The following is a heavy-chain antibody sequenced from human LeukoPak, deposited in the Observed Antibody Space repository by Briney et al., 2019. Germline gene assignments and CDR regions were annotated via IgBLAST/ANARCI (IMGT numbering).Heavy chain of an antibody. Sequence: SETLSLACAVYGGSFSGYYWSWIRQPPGKGLEWIGEINHSGSTNYNPSLKSRVTISVDTSKNQFSLKLNSVTAADTAVYYCARGYSSSWYRWFDPWGQGALVTVSS. CDR3: ARGYSSSWYRWFDP. J-gene: IGHJ5*02. D-gene: IGHD6-13*01. CDR1: GGSFSGYY. CDR2: INHSGST. V-gene: IGHV4-34*01.